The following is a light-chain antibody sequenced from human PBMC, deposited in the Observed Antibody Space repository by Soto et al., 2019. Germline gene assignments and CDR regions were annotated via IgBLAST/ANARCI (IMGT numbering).Light chain of an antibody. CDR1: SSDVGDYKY. Sequence: QSVLTQPASVSGSPGQSITISCTGTSSDVGDYKYVSWYQQHPGKAPKLMIYEVSNRPSGVSNRFSGSKSGNTASLTISGLQSEDEADYYCSSYRSSSTYVFGSGTKLTVL. J-gene: IGLJ1*01. V-gene: IGLV2-14*01. CDR3: SSYRSSSTYV. CDR2: EVS.